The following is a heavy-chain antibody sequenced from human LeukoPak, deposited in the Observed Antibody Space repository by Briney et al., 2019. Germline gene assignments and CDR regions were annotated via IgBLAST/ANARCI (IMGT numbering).Heavy chain of an antibody. CDR1: GFTFSNYD. Sequence: GGSLRLSCAASGFTFSNYDMHWVRQAPGKGLEWVAVISYDGTDKSYADSVKGRFTISRDNSKNTVYLQMNSLRAEDTAVYYCAKVSAWAMVGATYFDYWGQGTLVTVSS. D-gene: IGHD1-26*01. V-gene: IGHV3-30*18. CDR3: AKVSAWAMVGATYFDY. J-gene: IGHJ4*02. CDR2: ISYDGTDK.